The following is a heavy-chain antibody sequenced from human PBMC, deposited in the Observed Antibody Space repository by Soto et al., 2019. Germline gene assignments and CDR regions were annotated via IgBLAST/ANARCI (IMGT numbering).Heavy chain of an antibody. CDR3: TKGWGDY. CDR1: GFSSSSYV. D-gene: IGHD3-16*01. Sequence: GGSLRLSCAASGFSSSSYVMSWVRQAPGKGLEWVSSITGATTSGATTYYADSVKGRFTMSRDNSKNTLSLEMNSLRAEDTAVYFCTKGWGDYWGQGALVTVSS. V-gene: IGHV3-23*01. CDR2: ITGATTSGATT. J-gene: IGHJ4*02.